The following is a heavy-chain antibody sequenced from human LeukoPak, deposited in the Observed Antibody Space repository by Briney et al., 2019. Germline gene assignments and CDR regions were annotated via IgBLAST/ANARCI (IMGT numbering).Heavy chain of an antibody. CDR1: GGSISSYY. J-gene: IGHJ6*03. D-gene: IGHD3-10*01. CDR3: ARTTMVRGTYYMDV. CDR2: IYYSGST. V-gene: IGHV4-59*01. Sequence: SETLSLTCTVSGGSISSYYWSWIRQPPGKGLEWIGYIYYSGSTNYNPSLKSRVTISVDKSKNQFSLKLSSVTAADTAVYYCARTTMVRGTYYMDVWGKGTTVTISS.